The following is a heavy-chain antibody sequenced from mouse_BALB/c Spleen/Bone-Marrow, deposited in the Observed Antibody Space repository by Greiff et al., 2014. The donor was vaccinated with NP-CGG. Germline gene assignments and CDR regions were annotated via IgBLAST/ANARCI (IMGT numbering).Heavy chain of an antibody. CDR2: INSNGGST. Sequence: VQLKQSGGGFVQPGGSLKLSCAASGFTFSSYGMSLGRPTPDKRLGLVGTINSNGGSTYYPDSVKGRFTISRDNAKNTLYLQMSSLKSEDTAMYYCARSQAYYGNYFDYWGQGTTLTVSS. CDR3: ARSQAYYGNYFDY. V-gene: IGHV5-6-3*01. D-gene: IGHD2-10*01. J-gene: IGHJ2*01. CDR1: GFTFSSYG.